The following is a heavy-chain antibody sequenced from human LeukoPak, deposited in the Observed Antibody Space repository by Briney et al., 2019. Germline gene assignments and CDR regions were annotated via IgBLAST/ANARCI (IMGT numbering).Heavy chain of an antibody. CDR2: ISSSSSYI. V-gene: IGHV3-21*01. CDR1: GFTFSGCA. Sequence: GESLRLSCAASGFTFSGCAMSWVRQAPGKGLEWVSSISSSSSYIYYADSVKGRFTISRDNAKNSLYLQMNSLRAEDTAVYYCARDFTAAGYWGQGTLVTVSS. J-gene: IGHJ4*02. D-gene: IGHD6-13*01. CDR3: ARDFTAAGY.